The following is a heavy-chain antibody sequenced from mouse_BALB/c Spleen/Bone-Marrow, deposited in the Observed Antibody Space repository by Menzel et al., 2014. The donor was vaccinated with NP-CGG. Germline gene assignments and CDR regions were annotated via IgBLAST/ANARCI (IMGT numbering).Heavy chain of an antibody. CDR2: ISNLAYSI. J-gene: IGHJ4*01. V-gene: IGHV5-15*02. Sequence: EVKLVESGGGLVQPGGSRKLSCAASGFTFSDYGMAWVRQAPGKGPEWIAFISNLAYSIYYADTVTGRFTISRENAKNTLYLEMSSLRSEDTATYYCARSSWDYSMDYWGQGTSVTVSS. CDR1: GFTFSDYG. CDR3: ARSSWDYSMDY. D-gene: IGHD4-1*01.